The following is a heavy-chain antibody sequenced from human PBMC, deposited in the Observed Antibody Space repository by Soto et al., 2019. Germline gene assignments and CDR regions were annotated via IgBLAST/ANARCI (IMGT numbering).Heavy chain of an antibody. CDR1: GGSISSGGYY. V-gene: IGHV4-31*03. D-gene: IGHD4-4*01. CDR3: ASQPLDDYSNFGYYYYYGMDV. J-gene: IGHJ6*02. CDR2: IYYSGST. Sequence: QVQLQESGPGLVKPSQTLSLTCTVSGGSISSGGYYWSWIRQHPGKGLEWIGYIYYSGSTYYNPSLKSRVTISVDTSKNQCSLKLSSVTAADTAVYYCASQPLDDYSNFGYYYYYGMDVWGQGTTVTVSS.